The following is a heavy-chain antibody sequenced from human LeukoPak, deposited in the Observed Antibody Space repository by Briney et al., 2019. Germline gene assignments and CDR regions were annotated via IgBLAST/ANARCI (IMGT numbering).Heavy chain of an antibody. V-gene: IGHV1-2*02. Sequence: ASVKLSCKASGYTFTVDYVHWVRGAPGQGLGWMAWINPNNGDTNSAQKFQGRVTITRATSISTVYMELSRLTSDDTAGYYCAREASGSYYSFFLDYWGQGTLVAVSS. CDR1: GYTFTVDY. CDR2: INPNNGDT. CDR3: AREASGSYYSFFLDY. D-gene: IGHD3-10*01. J-gene: IGHJ4*02.